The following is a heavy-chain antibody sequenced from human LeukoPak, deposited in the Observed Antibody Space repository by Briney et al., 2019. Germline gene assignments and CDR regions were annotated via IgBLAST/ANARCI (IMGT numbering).Heavy chain of an antibody. CDR3: ARDNPGYSSGWYVDY. CDR1: GYTFTSYG. V-gene: IGHV1-18*01. D-gene: IGHD6-19*01. Sequence: ASVKVSCKASGYTFTSYGISWVRQAPGQGLEWMGWLSAYNGNTNYAQRLQGRVTMTTDTSTSTAYMELRSLRSDDTAVYYCARDNPGYSSGWYVDYWGQGTLVTVSS. CDR2: LSAYNGNT. J-gene: IGHJ4*02.